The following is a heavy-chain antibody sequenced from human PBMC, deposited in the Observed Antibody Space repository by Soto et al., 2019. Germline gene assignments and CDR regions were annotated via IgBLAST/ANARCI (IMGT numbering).Heavy chain of an antibody. Sequence: QVQLQESGPGLVKPSETLSLTCTVSGGSISSFHWSWIRQPPGKGLEWIGYVYYSGTTNYNPALRSRVTISVDTSRNHFSLRLSSVTAADTAVYYCARQRGYGDYYYYYMDVWGKGTTVTVSS. CDR1: GGSISSFH. V-gene: IGHV4-59*08. CDR3: ARQRGYGDYYYYYMDV. D-gene: IGHD4-17*01. J-gene: IGHJ6*03. CDR2: VYYSGTT.